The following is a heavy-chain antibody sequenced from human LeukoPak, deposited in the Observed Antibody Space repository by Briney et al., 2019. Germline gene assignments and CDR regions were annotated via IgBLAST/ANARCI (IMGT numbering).Heavy chain of an antibody. CDR2: IYYSGNT. CDR1: GGSISSYY. CDR3: ARVGSGSFDY. D-gene: IGHD3-3*01. V-gene: IGHV4-59*01. J-gene: IGHJ4*02. Sequence: SETLSLTCTVSGGSISSYYWSWIRQPPGKGLEWIGYIYYSGNTNYNPSLKSRVTISIDTSKNQFSLKLTSVTAADTAVYYCARVGSGSFDYWGQGALVTVSS.